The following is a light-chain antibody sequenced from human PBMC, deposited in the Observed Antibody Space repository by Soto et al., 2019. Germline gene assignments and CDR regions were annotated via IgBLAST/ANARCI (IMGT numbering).Light chain of an antibody. CDR3: QQRRDWLLT. J-gene: IGKJ4*01. V-gene: IGKV3-11*01. CDR1: QSVGSH. CDR2: DAS. Sequence: PGDRATLSCRASQSVGSHLGWYQQKPGQAPRLLIYDASNRATGIPDRFTGSGSGTDFTLTISSLEPEDFAVYYCQQRRDWLLTFGGGTKVEI.